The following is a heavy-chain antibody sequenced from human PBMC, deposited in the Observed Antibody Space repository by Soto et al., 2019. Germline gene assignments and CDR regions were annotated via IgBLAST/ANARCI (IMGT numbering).Heavy chain of an antibody. CDR2: IWYDGSNK. J-gene: IGHJ4*02. D-gene: IGHD2-2*01. CDR1: GFTFSSYA. Sequence: GGSLRLSCAASGFTFSSYAMSWVRQAPGKGLEWVAVIWYDGSNKYYADSVKGRFTISRDNSKNTLYLQMNSLRAEDTAVYYCARGSEYQLLGPNDYWGQGTLVTVSS. CDR3: ARGSEYQLLGPNDY. V-gene: IGHV3-33*08.